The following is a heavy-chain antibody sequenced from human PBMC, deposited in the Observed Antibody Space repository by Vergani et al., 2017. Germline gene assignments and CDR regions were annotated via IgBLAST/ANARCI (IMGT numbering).Heavy chain of an antibody. D-gene: IGHD3-3*01. CDR3: AREVTIFGVVINNYFDY. CDR1: GFTFSSYS. J-gene: IGHJ4*02. CDR2: ISSSSSSTI. V-gene: IGHV3-48*02. Sequence: EVQLVESGGGLVQPGGSLRLSCAASGFTFSSYSMNWVRQAPGKGLEWVSYISSSSSSTIYYADSVKGRFTISRDNAKNSLYLQMNSLRDEDTAVYYCAREVTIFGVVINNYFDYWGQGTLVTVSS.